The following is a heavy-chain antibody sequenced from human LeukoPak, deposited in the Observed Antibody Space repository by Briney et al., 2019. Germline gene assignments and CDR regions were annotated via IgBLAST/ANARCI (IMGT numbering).Heavy chain of an antibody. D-gene: IGHD4-17*01. CDR2: IRYDGSNK. Sequence: GGSLRLSCAASGFMFSSSGMPWVRQAPGKGLEWVAFIRYDGSNKYYADSVKGRFTISRDNSKNTLYLQMNSLRAEDTAVYYCAKKEGYGDPMVYWGQGTLVTVSS. CDR1: GFMFSSSG. V-gene: IGHV3-30*02. J-gene: IGHJ4*02. CDR3: AKKEGYGDPMVY.